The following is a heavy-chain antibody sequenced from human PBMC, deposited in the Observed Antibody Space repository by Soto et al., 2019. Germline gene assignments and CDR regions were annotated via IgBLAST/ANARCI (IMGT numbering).Heavy chain of an antibody. CDR1: GFTFISYG. V-gene: IGHV3-30*18. CDR2: ISSDGRDR. CDR3: AKDFDIGGAAYYFDY. J-gene: IGHJ4*02. D-gene: IGHD1-26*01. Sequence: QVQLVESGGGVVQPGRSPRLSCAASGFTFISYGIYWVRQAPGKGLEWVAVISSDGRDRHYADSVKGRFTISRDNSKNTLSLQMNSLRADDTAVYYCAKDFDIGGAAYYFDYWGQGTLVTVSS.